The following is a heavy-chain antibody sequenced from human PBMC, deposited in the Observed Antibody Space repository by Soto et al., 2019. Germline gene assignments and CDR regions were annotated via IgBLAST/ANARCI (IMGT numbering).Heavy chain of an antibody. V-gene: IGHV3-15*01. J-gene: IGHJ4*02. CDR1: GFTFSNAW. CDR2: IKSKTDGGTT. Sequence: EVQLVESGGGLVKPGGSLRLSCAASGFTFSNAWMSWVRQAPGKGLEWVGRIKSKTDGGTTDYAAPVKGRFTISRDDSKNTLYLQMNSLKTEDTAVYYCTTDAPRFLLAEGEDYWGQGTLVTVSS. CDR3: TTDAPRFLLAEGEDY. D-gene: IGHD3-3*01.